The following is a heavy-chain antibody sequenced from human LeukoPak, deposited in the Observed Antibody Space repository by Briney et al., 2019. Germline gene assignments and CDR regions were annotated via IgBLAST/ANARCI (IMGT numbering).Heavy chain of an antibody. V-gene: IGHV4-39*01. CDR2: IYYSGST. D-gene: IGHD6-13*01. CDR3: ASLYSSSWYFFDY. Sequence: PSETLSLTCTVCGGCISSSSYYWDWIRQPPGKGLEWIGSIYYSGSTYYNPSLKSRVTISVDTSKNQFSLKLSSVTAADTAVYYCASLYSSSWYFFDYWGQGTLLTVSS. CDR1: GGCISSSSYY. J-gene: IGHJ4*02.